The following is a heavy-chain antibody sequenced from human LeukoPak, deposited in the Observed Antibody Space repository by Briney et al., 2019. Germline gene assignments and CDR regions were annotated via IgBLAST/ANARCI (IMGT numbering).Heavy chain of an antibody. CDR1: GYTFTSYA. Sequence: ASVKVTCKASGYTFTSYAMHWVRQAPGQRLEWMGWINAGNGNTKYSQKFQGRVTITRDTSASTAYMELSSLRSEDTAVYYCARTVLTAAGRSDWGQGTLVTVSS. CDR2: INAGNGNT. V-gene: IGHV1-3*01. CDR3: ARTVLTAAGRSD. D-gene: IGHD6-13*01. J-gene: IGHJ4*02.